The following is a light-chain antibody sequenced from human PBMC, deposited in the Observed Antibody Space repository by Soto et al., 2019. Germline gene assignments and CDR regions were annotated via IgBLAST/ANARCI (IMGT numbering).Light chain of an antibody. V-gene: IGKV3-11*01. J-gene: IGKJ4*01. CDR2: DAS. CDR3: HQRSNWPLT. CDR1: QSVSNN. Sequence: PGERATLSCRASQSVSNNLAWYQQKPGQAPRLLIYDASNRATCIPARFSGSGSGADFTLTISSLEPEDFAVYYCHQRSNWPLTFGGGTKVEI.